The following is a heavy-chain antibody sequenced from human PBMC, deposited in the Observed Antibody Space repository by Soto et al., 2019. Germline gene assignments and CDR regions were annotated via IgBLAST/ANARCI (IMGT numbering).Heavy chain of an antibody. Sequence: SETLSLTCAVSGGSISSGGSSWTWIRQPPGKGLEWIGYIYHSGSTYYNTSIKSRVTISVDRSKNQLSLKMTSVTAADTAVYYCARGAVVNFDSWGQGTLVTVSS. J-gene: IGHJ4*02. CDR3: ARGAVVNFDS. D-gene: IGHD3-22*01. CDR1: GGSISSGGSS. CDR2: IYHSGST. V-gene: IGHV4-30-2*01.